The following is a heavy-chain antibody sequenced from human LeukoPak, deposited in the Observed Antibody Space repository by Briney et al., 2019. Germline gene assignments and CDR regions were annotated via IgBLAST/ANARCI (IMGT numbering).Heavy chain of an antibody. V-gene: IGHV3-48*01. J-gene: IGHJ3*02. Sequence: GGSLRLSCAASGFTFSSYSMIWVRQAPGKGLEWVSYISSSSSTIYYADSVKGRFTISRDNAKNSLYLQMNSLRAEDTAVYYCARSDYGGNSDDAFDIWGQGTMVTVS. D-gene: IGHD4-23*01. CDR2: ISSSSSTI. CDR1: GFTFSSYS. CDR3: ARSDYGGNSDDAFDI.